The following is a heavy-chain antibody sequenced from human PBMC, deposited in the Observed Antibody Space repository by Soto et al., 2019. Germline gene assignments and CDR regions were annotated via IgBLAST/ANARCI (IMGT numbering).Heavy chain of an antibody. V-gene: IGHV1-2*02. D-gene: IGHD3-3*01. CDR1: GYTFTGYY. J-gene: IGHJ4*02. CDR3: ARGSYYDFWSGSDPGWGYFDY. Sequence: ASVKVSCKASGYTFTGYYMHWVRQAPGQGLEWMGWINPNSGGTNYAQKFQGRVTMTRDTSISTAYMELSRLRSDDTAVYYCARGSYYDFWSGSDPGWGYFDYWDQGTLVTVSS. CDR2: INPNSGGT.